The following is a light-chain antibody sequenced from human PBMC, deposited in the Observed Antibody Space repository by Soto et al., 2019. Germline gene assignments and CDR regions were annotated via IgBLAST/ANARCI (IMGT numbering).Light chain of an antibody. J-gene: IGLJ2*01. V-gene: IGLV1-44*01. CDR3: AAWDDSLNGPV. CDR1: SSNIGTNT. Sequence: QSVVTQPPSASGTPGQRVTISCSGSSSNIGTNTVNWYQQLPGTAPKLLIYSNSQRPSGVPDRFSGSKYGTSASLAISGLQSEDESDYYCAAWDDSLNGPVFGGGTQLTVL. CDR2: SNS.